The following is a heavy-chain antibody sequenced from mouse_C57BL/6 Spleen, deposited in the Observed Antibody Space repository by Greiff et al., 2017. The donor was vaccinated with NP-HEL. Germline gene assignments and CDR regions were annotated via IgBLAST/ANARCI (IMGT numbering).Heavy chain of an antibody. V-gene: IGHV5-9-1*02. CDR2: ISSGGDYI. D-gene: IGHD2-1*01. CDR3: TRAYGNYEGGFMDY. J-gene: IGHJ4*01. Sequence: EVKLVESGEGLVKPGGSLQLSCAASGFTFSSYAMSWVRQTPEKRLEWVAYISSGGDYIYYADTVKGRFTISRDNARNTLYLQMSSLKSEDTAMYYCTRAYGNYEGGFMDYWGQGTSVTVSS. CDR1: GFTFSSYA.